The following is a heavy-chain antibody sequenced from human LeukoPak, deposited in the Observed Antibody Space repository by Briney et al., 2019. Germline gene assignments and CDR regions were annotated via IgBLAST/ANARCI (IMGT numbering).Heavy chain of an antibody. CDR3: ARLHNPWELRPDAFDI. J-gene: IGHJ3*02. CDR1: GYHFSNYW. CDR2: IYPGDSDT. V-gene: IGHV5-51*01. Sequence: GESLKISCKASGYHFSNYWIGWVRQMPGKGLEWMGIIYPGDSDTNYSPPFQGQVTMSADKSISTASLQWSSLKASDTAMYFCARLHNPWELRPDAFDIWGQGTMVTVSS. D-gene: IGHD1-26*01.